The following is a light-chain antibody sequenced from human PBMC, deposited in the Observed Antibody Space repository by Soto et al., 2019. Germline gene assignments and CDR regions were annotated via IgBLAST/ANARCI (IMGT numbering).Light chain of an antibody. V-gene: IGKV3-15*01. CDR1: QSVSSN. CDR3: QHYDNWPPWT. Sequence: EIVMTQSPATLSVSPGERATLSCRASQSVSSNLAWYQQKPGQAPRLLISGASIRATGFPARFSGSGSGTEFTLTISSLQPEDFAVYYCQHYDNWPPWTFGQGTKVDIK. CDR2: GAS. J-gene: IGKJ1*01.